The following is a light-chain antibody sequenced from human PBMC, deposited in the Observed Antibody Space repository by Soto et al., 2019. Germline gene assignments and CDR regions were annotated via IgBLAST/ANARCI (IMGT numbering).Light chain of an antibody. Sequence: DIQMTQSPSSLSASVGDRVTITCRASQSVRTYLNWYQQERGKAPKLLIYAASSLPSGVPSRFSASGSGTDFTLTITSLQPEDFATYYCQQSYTIPRTFGQGTEVEIK. J-gene: IGKJ1*01. CDR3: QQSYTIPRT. V-gene: IGKV1-39*01. CDR2: AAS. CDR1: QSVRTY.